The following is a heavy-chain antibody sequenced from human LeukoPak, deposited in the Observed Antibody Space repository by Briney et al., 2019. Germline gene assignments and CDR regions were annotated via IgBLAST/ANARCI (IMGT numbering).Heavy chain of an antibody. CDR2: IYISGST. CDR1: GGSIRSGSYY. D-gene: IGHD4-17*01. CDR3: ARDNQYNSASSDYGGTNFDS. V-gene: IGHV4-61*02. Sequence: SQTLSLTCTVSGGSIRSGSYYWSWIRQSAGKGLEWIGRIYISGSTYSNPSLKSRVTISGDTSKNRFSLKLSSVTAADTAMYYCARDNQYNSASSDYGGTNFDSWGQGTLVTVSS. J-gene: IGHJ4*02.